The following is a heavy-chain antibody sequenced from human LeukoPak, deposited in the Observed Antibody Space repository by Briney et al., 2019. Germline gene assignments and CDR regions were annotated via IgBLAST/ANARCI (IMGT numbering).Heavy chain of an antibody. CDR1: GFTLSSYA. CDR2: ISGSGGST. V-gene: IGHV3-23*01. CDR3: AKVGVYCSGGSCFENDAFDI. J-gene: IGHJ3*02. D-gene: IGHD2-15*01. Sequence: PGGSLRLSCAASGFTLSSYAMSWVRQAPGKGLEWVSAISGSGGSTYYADSVKGRFTISRDNSKNTLYLQMNSLRAEDTAVYYCAKVGVYCSGGSCFENDAFDIWGQGTMVTVSS.